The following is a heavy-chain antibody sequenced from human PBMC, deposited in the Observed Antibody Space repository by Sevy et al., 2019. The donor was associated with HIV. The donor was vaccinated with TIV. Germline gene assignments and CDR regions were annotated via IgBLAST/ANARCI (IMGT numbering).Heavy chain of an antibody. D-gene: IGHD3-3*01. V-gene: IGHV1-69*13. CDR2: IIPMFGTGTT. CDR3: AGATDTYYTLDY. Sequence: ASVKVSCKASGDTFTNYAFGWVRQAPGQGLEWMGRIIPMFGTGTTDYAQKFQGRVKITADESTSTAYMELSSLRSEDTAVYYCAGATDTYYTLDYWGQGTLVTFSS. CDR1: GDTFTNYA. J-gene: IGHJ4*02.